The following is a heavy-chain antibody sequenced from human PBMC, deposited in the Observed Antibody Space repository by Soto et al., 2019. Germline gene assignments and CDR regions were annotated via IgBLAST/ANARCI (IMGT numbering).Heavy chain of an antibody. Sequence: GESLKISCEASGYMFPIYHISWVRQMPGKGLEWVGKIDPGDSRTMYRPSSRARITISVDKSINTAYLEWGRLKASDTAMYYCARHDSTGDFDFWGQGTQVTVSS. J-gene: IGHJ4*02. D-gene: IGHD2-8*02. CDR2: IDPGDSRT. CDR1: GYMFPIYH. CDR3: ARHDSTGDFDF. V-gene: IGHV5-51*01.